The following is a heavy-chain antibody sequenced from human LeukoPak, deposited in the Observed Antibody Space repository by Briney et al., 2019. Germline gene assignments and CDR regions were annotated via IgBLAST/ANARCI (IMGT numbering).Heavy chain of an antibody. CDR2: IIPIFGTA. CDR1: GGTFSSYA. D-gene: IGHD2-2*01. CDR3: AREAVPAPYYYYYMDV. J-gene: IGHJ6*03. V-gene: IGHV1-69*13. Sequence: GASVKVSCKASGGTFSSYAISWVRRAPGQGLEWMGGIIPIFGTANYAQKFQGRVTITADESTSTAYMELSSLRSEDTAVYYCAREAVPAPYYYYYMDVWGKGTTVTVSS.